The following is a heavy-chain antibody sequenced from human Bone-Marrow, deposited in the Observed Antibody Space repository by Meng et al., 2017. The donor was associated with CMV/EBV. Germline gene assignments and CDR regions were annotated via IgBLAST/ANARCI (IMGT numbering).Heavy chain of an antibody. CDR2: IYPGDSDT. J-gene: IGHJ4*02. D-gene: IGHD3-16*01. CDR3: AGHWGFQGQLPDY. CDR1: GYSLTNYW. Sequence: KVSRKGSGYSLTNYWIGWVRQTPGKGLDWMGIIYPGDSDTRYRPPLQGQFTLSADKSISTAYLQWSSLKASDSAMYSCAGHWGFQGQLPDYWGQGTLVTVSS. V-gene: IGHV5-51*01.